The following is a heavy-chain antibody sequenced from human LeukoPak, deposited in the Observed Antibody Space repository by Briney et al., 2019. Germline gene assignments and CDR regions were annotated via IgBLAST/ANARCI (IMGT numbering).Heavy chain of an antibody. D-gene: IGHD6-13*01. CDR2: INHSGST. CDR3: AREEKQQLAQGYYFDY. J-gene: IGHJ4*02. V-gene: IGHV4-34*01. CDR1: GGSFSGYY. Sequence: SGTLSLTCAVYGGSFSGYYWSWIRQPPGKGLEWIGEINHSGSTNCNPSLKSRVTISVDTSKNQFSLKLSSVTAADTAVYYCAREEKQQLAQGYYFDYWGQGTLVTVSS.